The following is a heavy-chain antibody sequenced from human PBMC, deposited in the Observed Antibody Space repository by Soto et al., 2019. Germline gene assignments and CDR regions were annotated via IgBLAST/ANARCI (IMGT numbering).Heavy chain of an antibody. CDR3: ARTRDYDTLTGYRDWFDSWGRGNWFDS. Sequence: SETLSLTCTVSGGSISGYSWSWIRQPPGKGLEWIGCIYYSGSTKYNPSLMSRVTISVDTSKNQFSLNLNSVTAADTAVYYCARTRDYDTLTGYRDWFDSWGRGNWFDSWGQGTLVTVS. V-gene: IGHV4-59*01. D-gene: IGHD3-9*01. J-gene: IGHJ5*01. CDR2: IYYSGST. CDR1: GGSISGYS.